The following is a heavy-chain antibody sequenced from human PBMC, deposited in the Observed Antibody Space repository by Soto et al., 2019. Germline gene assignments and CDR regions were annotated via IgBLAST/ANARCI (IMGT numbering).Heavy chain of an antibody. V-gene: IGHV4-59*08. CDR2: IYYSGST. CDR1: CGSISSDY. Sequence: SETLSLTCTVSCGSISSDYWSWIRQPPGKGLEWIGYIYYSGSTNYNPSLKSRVTISVDTSKNQFSLKLSSVTAADTAVYYCACHSYIRPFEMDIVVSGQG. J-gene: IGHJ6*02. D-gene: IGHD5-12*01. CDR3: ACHSYIRPFEMDIVV.